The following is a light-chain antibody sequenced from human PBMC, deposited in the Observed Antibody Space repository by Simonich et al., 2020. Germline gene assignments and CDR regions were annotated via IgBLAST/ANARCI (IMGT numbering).Light chain of an antibody. V-gene: IGLV1-47*01. CDR1: SSNIGSNT. CDR2: RNN. Sequence: QSVLTQPPSASGTPGQRVTISCSGSSSNIGSNTVNWYQQLPGTAPKLLIYRNNQRPSVVPDRFSGSKSGTSASLAISALRSEDEADYYCAAWDDSLSGVVFGGGTKLTVL. J-gene: IGLJ2*01. CDR3: AAWDDSLSGVV.